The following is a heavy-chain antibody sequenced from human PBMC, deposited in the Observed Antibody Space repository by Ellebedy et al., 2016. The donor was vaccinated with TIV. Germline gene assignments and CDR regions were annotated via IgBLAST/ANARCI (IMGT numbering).Heavy chain of an antibody. D-gene: IGHD7-27*01. CDR1: GLTVIRNY. J-gene: IGHJ4*02. CDR2: IYRGGAT. CDR3: ATFNWGADYFED. V-gene: IGHV3-53*01. Sequence: PGGSLRLSCAASGLTVIRNYMAWVRQPPGKGLEWVSLIYRGGATYYADPVKARFTISRDKSTNTLHLQRDNLSAEDTAVYYCATFNWGADYFEDWGQGTLVTVSS.